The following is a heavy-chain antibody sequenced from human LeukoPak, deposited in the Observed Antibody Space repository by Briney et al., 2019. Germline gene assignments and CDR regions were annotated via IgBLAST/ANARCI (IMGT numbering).Heavy chain of an antibody. D-gene: IGHD3-10*01. Sequence: GGSLRLSCAASGFTFSSYDMSWVRQAPGKAPEWVSGISGSGGSTYSADSVKGRFITSRDNSKNTLYVQMNTLRAEDTVVYYCARSIYASGSSYTFDIWGQGTMVTASS. CDR1: GFTFSSYD. J-gene: IGHJ3*02. CDR2: ISGSGGST. V-gene: IGHV3-23*01. CDR3: ARSIYASGSSYTFDI.